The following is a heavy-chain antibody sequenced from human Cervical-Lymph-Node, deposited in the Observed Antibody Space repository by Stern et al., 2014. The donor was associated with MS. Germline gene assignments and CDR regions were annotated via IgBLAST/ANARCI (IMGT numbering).Heavy chain of an antibody. CDR3: ARSKNIEQWLPVEH. V-gene: IGHV1-69*01. Sequence: VQLVESGAEVKKTGSSVKVSCKATGGTFYNYALNWVRQAPGQGLEWMGGIIPIFVLTKYAQTFQCRVTITADESTNTAYMELSSLRSDDTAVYYCARSKNIEQWLPVEHWGQGTLVTVSS. CDR1: GGTFYNYA. J-gene: IGHJ4*02. D-gene: IGHD6-19*01. CDR2: IIPIFVLT.